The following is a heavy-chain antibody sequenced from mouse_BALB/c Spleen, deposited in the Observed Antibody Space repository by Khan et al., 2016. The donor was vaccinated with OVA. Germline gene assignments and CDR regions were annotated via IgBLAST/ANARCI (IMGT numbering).Heavy chain of an antibody. D-gene: IGHD1-1*01. CDR3: ARQYYGSSSRIAY. CDR2: IDPSDSET. J-gene: IGHJ3*01. Sequence: QVQLQQSGAELVRPGASVNLSCKASGYTFTSYWMNWVKQRPGQGLEWIGMIDPSDSETHYNEMCKDKATLTVDTSSSTAYMRLSSQTSVDSAVYYCARQYYGSSSRIAYWGKVTLVIVSA. V-gene: IGHV1-61*01. CDR1: GYTFTSYW.